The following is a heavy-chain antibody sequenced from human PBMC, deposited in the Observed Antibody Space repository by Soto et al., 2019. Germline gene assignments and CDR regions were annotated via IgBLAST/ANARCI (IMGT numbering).Heavy chain of an antibody. V-gene: IGHV1-18*01. CDR3: ARDSSPYYDSSGYLGWFDP. D-gene: IGHD3-22*01. CDR2: ISAYNGNT. Sequence: ASVKVSWKASGYTFTSYGISWVRQAPGQGLEWMGWISAYNGNTNYAQKLQGRVTMTTDTSTSTAYMELRSLRSDDTAVYYCARDSSPYYDSSGYLGWFDPWGQGTLVTVSS. CDR1: GYTFTSYG. J-gene: IGHJ5*02.